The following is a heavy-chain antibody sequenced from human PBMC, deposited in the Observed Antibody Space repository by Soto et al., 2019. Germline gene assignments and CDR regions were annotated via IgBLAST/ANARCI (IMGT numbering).Heavy chain of an antibody. Sequence: GESLKLSCKGTGYSFPSYWISWVRQMPGKGLEWMGRIDPSDSYTNYSPSFQGHVTISADKSISTAYLQWSSLKASDTAMYYCARLAFSYYDSSGPRGAFDIWGQGTMVTVSS. V-gene: IGHV5-10-1*01. CDR2: IDPSDSYT. CDR1: GYSFPSYW. J-gene: IGHJ3*02. D-gene: IGHD3-22*01. CDR3: ARLAFSYYDSSGPRGAFDI.